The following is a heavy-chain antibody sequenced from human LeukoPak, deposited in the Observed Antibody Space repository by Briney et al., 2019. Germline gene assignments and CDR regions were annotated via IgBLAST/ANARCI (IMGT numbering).Heavy chain of an antibody. CDR3: ARGGDCGTTSCYYFDF. D-gene: IGHD2-2*01. CDR2: ISNSGTTR. V-gene: IGHV3-11*04. CDR1: GFTFSDYY. Sequence: GGSLRLSCAASGFTFSDYYMSWIRQAPGRGLEWVSYISNSGTTRYYADSVKGRFTISRDNAKNSLYLQMNSLRAEDTAVYYCARGGDCGTTSCYYFDFWGQGTRVTVSS. J-gene: IGHJ4*02.